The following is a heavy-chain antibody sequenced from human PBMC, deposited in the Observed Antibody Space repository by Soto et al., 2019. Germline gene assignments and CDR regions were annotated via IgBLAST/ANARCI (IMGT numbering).Heavy chain of an antibody. CDR3: VRPDSTGYYSH. V-gene: IGHV5-51*01. J-gene: IGHJ4*02. D-gene: IGHD3-9*01. CDR1: GYSLTNYW. CDR2: INPADSDT. Sequence: PGESLKISCKGSGYSLTNYWIGWVRQMPGKGLEWMGIINPADSDTRYSPSFQGQVTVSVDKSISTAYLQRGSLKASDTAMYYCVRPDSTGYYSHWGQGTPVTVSS.